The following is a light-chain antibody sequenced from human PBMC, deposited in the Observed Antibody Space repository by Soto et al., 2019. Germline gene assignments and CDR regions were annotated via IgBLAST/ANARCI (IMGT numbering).Light chain of an antibody. CDR1: QNIHKY. CDR2: EAT. Sequence: DIQMTQSPSSLSASVGDRVTISCRSSQNIHKYLNWYHQRPGKAPKLLVYEATSLETGVSSKFSGSSSGTEFTLTINSLQPEDFATYYCQQSFVSPWTFGQGT. J-gene: IGKJ1*01. CDR3: QQSFVSPWT. V-gene: IGKV1-39*01.